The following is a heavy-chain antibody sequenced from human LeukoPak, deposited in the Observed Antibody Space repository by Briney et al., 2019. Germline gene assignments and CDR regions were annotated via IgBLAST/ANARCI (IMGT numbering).Heavy chain of an antibody. V-gene: IGHV1-69*13. CDR3: ARTMILGAPDYYYYGMDV. J-gene: IGHJ6*02. D-gene: IGHD1-26*01. CDR1: GGTFSSYA. Sequence: ASVKVSCKASGGTFSSYAISWVRQAPGQGLGWMGGIIPIFGTANYAQKFQGRVTITADESTSTAYMELSSLRSEDTAVYYCARTMILGAPDYYYYGMDVWGQGTTVTVSS. CDR2: IIPIFGTA.